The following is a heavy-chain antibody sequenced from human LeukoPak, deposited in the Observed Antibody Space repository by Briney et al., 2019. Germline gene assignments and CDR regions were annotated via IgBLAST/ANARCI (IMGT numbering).Heavy chain of an antibody. Sequence: ASVKVSCKASGYTFTGYYMHWVRQAPGQGLEWMGRINPNSGGTNYAQKFQGWVTMTRDTSISTAYMELSRLRSDDTAVYYCARARTLRPYYYYGMDVWGKGTTVTVSS. CDR1: GYTFTGYY. D-gene: IGHD5/OR15-5a*01. J-gene: IGHJ6*04. CDR2: INPNSGGT. V-gene: IGHV1-2*04. CDR3: ARARTLRPYYYYGMDV.